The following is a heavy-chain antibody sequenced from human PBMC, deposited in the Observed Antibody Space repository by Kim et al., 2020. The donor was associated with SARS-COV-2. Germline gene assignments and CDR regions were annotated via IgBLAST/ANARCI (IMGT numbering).Heavy chain of an antibody. CDR1: GYTFTSYA. V-gene: IGHV1-3*01. CDR2: INAGNGNT. Sequence: ASVKVSCKASGYTFTSYAMHWVRQAPGQRLEWMGWINAGNGNTKYSQKFQGRVTITRDTSASTAYMELSSLRSEDTAVYYCARGTPASGWYPHTSFDYWGQGTLVTVSS. CDR3: ARGTPASGWYPHTSFDY. D-gene: IGHD6-19*01. J-gene: IGHJ4*02.